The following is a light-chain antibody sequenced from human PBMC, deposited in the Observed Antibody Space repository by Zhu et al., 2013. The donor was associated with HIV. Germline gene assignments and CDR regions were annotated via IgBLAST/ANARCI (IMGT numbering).Light chain of an antibody. J-gene: IGKJ1*01. CDR3: QQYGSSSWT. Sequence: DIVLTQSPGTLSLSPGDTATLSCRASQSVSSSFLAWYQQKPGQPPRLLMYETSTRAAGIPARFSGSGSVRDFTLTITGLEPEDFAVYYCQQYGSSSWTFGQGTKVEIK. V-gene: IGKV3-20*01. CDR1: QSVSSSF. CDR2: ETS.